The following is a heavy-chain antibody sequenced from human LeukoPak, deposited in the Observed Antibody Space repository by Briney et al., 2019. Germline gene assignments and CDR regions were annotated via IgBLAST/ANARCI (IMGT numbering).Heavy chain of an antibody. CDR2: ISGSGGDT. CDR1: GFAFSSYA. Sequence: GGSLRLSCAASGFAFSSYAMSWVRQAPGKRLEWVSAISGSGGDTWYADSVRGRFTISRDNSKNTLYMQVNSLRAEDTAVYYCAKEYYDISGSRYDFWGQGTLVTVSS. V-gene: IGHV3-23*01. D-gene: IGHD3-22*01. CDR3: AKEYYDISGSRYDF. J-gene: IGHJ4*02.